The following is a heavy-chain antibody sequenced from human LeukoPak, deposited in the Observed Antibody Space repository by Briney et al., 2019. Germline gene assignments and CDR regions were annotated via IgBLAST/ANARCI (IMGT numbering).Heavy chain of an antibody. V-gene: IGHV4-39*01. CDR1: GGSVSSGPYY. CDR3: ARLGYCSSTDCYFDS. Sequence: PSETLSLTCIVSGGSVSSGPYYRGWVRQPPGKDLEWIASMHYSGSTYYNPPLKSRVAISVDTSKNQFSLRLRFVTAADTALYYCARLGYCSSTDCYFDSWGRGALVTVSS. J-gene: IGHJ4*02. CDR2: MHYSGST. D-gene: IGHD2-15*01.